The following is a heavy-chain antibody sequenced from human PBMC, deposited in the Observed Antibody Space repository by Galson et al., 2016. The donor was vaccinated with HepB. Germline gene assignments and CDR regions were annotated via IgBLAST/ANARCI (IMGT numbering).Heavy chain of an antibody. CDR2: IYPGDSDT. V-gene: IGHV5-51*01. CDR1: GSSFSRYW. CDR3: ARRPPPPYYYGVDV. J-gene: IGHJ6*02. Sequence: QSGAEVTKPGESLKISCKGSGSSFSRYWIGWVRQMPGKGLEWMGIIYPGDSDTRYSPSFQGQVTISTDKSISTAYLQWSSLKASDSAIYYCARRPPPPYYYGVDVWGQGTTVTVSS.